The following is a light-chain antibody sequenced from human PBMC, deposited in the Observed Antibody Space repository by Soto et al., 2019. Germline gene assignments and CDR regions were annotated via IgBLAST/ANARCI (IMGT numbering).Light chain of an antibody. Sequence: AIQMTQSPSSLSASVGDRLTITCRASQDVRNYVGWYQQKPGKAPKFLIYGAFSLETGIPSRFSGSGYGTEFTLTINNLLPEDFAIYFCLQYYNWPCPFGQGTKVEV. J-gene: IGKJ1*01. CDR2: GAF. CDR3: LQYYNWPCP. V-gene: IGKV1-6*01. CDR1: QDVRNY.